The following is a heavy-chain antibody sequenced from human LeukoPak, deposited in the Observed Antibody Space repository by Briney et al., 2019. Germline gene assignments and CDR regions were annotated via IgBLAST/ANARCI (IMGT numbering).Heavy chain of an antibody. CDR3: ARGITMVRGNRRGMDV. V-gene: IGHV3-53*01. Sequence: GGSLRLSCAASGFTVSNNYMSWVRQAPGKGLEWVSTIYNVGSRYYADSVKGRFAISRDNSNNTLYLQMNGLRAEDTAVYYCARGITMVRGNRRGMDVWGQGTTVTVSS. CDR1: GFTVSNNY. CDR2: IYNVGSR. D-gene: IGHD3-10*01. J-gene: IGHJ6*02.